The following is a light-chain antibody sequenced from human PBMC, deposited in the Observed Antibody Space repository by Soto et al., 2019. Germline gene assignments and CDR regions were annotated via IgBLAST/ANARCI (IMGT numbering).Light chain of an antibody. J-gene: IGKJ1*01. V-gene: IGKV1-5*03. CDR3: QEYETFSPWT. Sequence: DIQMTQSPSTLSASVGDTVSITCRASQRIDTWLAWYQQKPGKAPKLLIYKASTLQGGVPSRFSGSGSGTEFTLTISSLQPDDFATYYCQEYETFSPWTFGQGTKVDI. CDR2: KAS. CDR1: QRIDTW.